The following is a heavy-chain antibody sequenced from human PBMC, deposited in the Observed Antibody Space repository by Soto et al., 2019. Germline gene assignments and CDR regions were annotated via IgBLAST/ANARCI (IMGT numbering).Heavy chain of an antibody. CDR2: ITHDGSQK. D-gene: IGHD6-19*01. Sequence: PGGSLRLSCGVSGFTFRSYAMYWVRQAPGKGLEWVAVITHDGSQKYYADYVKGRFTISRDNSKNTLYLQMNSLRAEDTAVYYCAREGTLWNSYSSGWYFGFGGQGTLVTVSS. V-gene: IGHV3-30*04. CDR1: GFTFRSYA. J-gene: IGHJ4*02. CDR3: AREGTLWNSYSSGWYFGF.